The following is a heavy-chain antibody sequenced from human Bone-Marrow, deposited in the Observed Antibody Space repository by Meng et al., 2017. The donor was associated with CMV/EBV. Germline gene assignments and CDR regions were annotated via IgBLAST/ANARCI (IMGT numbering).Heavy chain of an antibody. D-gene: IGHD3-10*01. Sequence: GGSLRLSCAASGFSLNTYPMHWVRQAPGRGLEWVALTSYDGNNEYYADSVKGRFTISRDNSENSLLLQMSSLTAADTAIYYCVRGVGTPTDALDIWGQGTMVTVSS. CDR3: VRGVGTPTDALDI. CDR2: TSYDGNNE. V-gene: IGHV3-30*04. J-gene: IGHJ3*02. CDR1: GFSLNTYP.